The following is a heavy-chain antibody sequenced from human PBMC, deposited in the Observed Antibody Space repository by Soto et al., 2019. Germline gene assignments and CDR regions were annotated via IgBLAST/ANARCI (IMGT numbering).Heavy chain of an antibody. CDR3: ARTRTGYSSGPYYFDY. D-gene: IGHD6-19*01. CDR2: IYPSDSDT. CDR1: GYSFTSYW. V-gene: IGHV5-51*01. Sequence: PGESLKISCKGSGYSFTSYWIGWVRQMPGKGLEWMGIIYPSDSDTRYSPSFQGQVTISADKSISTAYLQWSSLKASDTAMYYCARTRTGYSSGPYYFDYWGQGTLVTVSS. J-gene: IGHJ4*02.